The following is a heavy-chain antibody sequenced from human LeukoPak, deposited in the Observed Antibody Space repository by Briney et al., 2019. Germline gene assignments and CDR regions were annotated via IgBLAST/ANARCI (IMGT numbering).Heavy chain of an antibody. Sequence: SETLSLTCTVSGGSISSHYWSWIRQPPGKGLEWIGYIYYSGSTNYNPSLKSRVTISVDTSKNQFSLKLSSVTAADTAVYYCAREYDTYYYYYMDVWGKGTTVTVSS. CDR3: AREYDTYYYYYMDV. CDR1: GGSISSHY. D-gene: IGHD1-1*01. V-gene: IGHV4-59*11. CDR2: IYYSGST. J-gene: IGHJ6*03.